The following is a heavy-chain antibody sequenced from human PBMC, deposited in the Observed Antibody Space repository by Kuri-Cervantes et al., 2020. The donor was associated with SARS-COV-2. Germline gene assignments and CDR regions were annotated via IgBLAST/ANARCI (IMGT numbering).Heavy chain of an antibody. V-gene: IGHV3-48*03. CDR3: ARDRNDGWFDP. Sequence: GESLKISCAASGFTFSSYEMNRVRQAPGRGLEWVSYISSSGSTIYYADSVKGRFTISRDNAKNSLYLQMNSLRAEDTAVYYCARDRNDGWFDPWGQGTRGTGSS. J-gene: IGHJ5*02. CDR2: ISSSGSTI. CDR1: GFTFSSYE. D-gene: IGHD1-1*01.